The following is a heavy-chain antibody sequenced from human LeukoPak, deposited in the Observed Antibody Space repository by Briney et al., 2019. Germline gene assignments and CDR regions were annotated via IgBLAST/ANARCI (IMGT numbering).Heavy chain of an antibody. CDR1: GFTFSSYA. D-gene: IGHD6-13*01. V-gene: IGHV3-66*02. CDR2: LYSGGST. J-gene: IGHJ4*02. CDR3: ARWGSSSWAVDY. Sequence: GGSLSLSCEASGFTFSSYAMSWVRQAPGKGLEWVSVLYSGGSTYYADSVKGRFTISRDNSKNTLYLQMNSLGVEDTAVYYCARWGSSSWAVDYWGQGTLVTVSS.